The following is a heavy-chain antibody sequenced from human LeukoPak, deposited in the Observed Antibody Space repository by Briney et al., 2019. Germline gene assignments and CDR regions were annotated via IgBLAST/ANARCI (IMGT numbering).Heavy chain of an antibody. Sequence: GGSLRLSCAASGFTFSILDMSWVRQAPGKGLEWVSAISGNGGRTYYADSVKGRFTISRDNSKNTLYLQMNSLRAEDTAVYYCAKLSSSWYADAFDIWGQGTMVTVSS. CDR1: GFTFSILD. J-gene: IGHJ3*02. V-gene: IGHV3-23*01. CDR3: AKLSSSWYADAFDI. D-gene: IGHD6-13*01. CDR2: ISGNGGRT.